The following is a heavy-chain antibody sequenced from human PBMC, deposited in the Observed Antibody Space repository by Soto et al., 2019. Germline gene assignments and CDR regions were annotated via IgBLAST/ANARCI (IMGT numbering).Heavy chain of an antibody. CDR2: IYYSGST. Sequence: SETLSLTCTVSGGSISSSSYYWGWIRQPPGKGLEWIGSIYYSGSTYYNPSLKSRVTISVDTSKNHFSLKLSSVTAADTAVYYCATQEVGGSYVYTFDPWGQGTLVTGS. D-gene: IGHD1-26*01. V-gene: IGHV4-39*02. J-gene: IGHJ5*02. CDR1: GGSISSSSYY. CDR3: ATQEVGGSYVYTFDP.